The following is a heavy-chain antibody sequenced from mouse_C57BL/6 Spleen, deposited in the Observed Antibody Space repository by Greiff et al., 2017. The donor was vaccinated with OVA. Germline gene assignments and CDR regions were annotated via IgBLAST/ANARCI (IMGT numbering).Heavy chain of an antibody. V-gene: IGHV1-72*01. D-gene: IGHD1-1*01. J-gene: IGHJ2*01. Sequence: QVHVKQPGAELVKPGASVKLSCKASGYTFTSYWMHWVKQRPGRGLEWIGRIDPNSGGTKYNEKFKSKATLTVDKPSSTAYMQLSSLTSEDSAVYYCARGGITTVVPYFDYWGQGTTLTVSS. CDR1: GYTFTSYW. CDR3: ARGGITTVVPYFDY. CDR2: IDPNSGGT.